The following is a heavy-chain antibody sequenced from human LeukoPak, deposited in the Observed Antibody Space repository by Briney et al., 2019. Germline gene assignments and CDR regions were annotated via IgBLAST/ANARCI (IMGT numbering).Heavy chain of an antibody. V-gene: IGHV1-18*01. Sequence: GASVKVSCKASGYTFTSHGISWVRQAPGQGLEWMGWISAYNGNTNYAQKLQGRVTMTTDTSTSTAYMELRSLRSDDTAVYYCARVLYDILTGSTAYYFDYWGQGTLVTVSS. CDR3: ARVLYDILTGSTAYYFDY. J-gene: IGHJ4*02. CDR1: GYTFTSHG. CDR2: ISAYNGNT. D-gene: IGHD3-9*01.